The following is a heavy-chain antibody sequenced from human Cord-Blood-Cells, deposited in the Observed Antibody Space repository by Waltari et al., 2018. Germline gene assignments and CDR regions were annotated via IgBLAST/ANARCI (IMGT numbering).Heavy chain of an antibody. D-gene: IGHD6-6*01. Sequence: QVQLQESGPGLVKPSQTLSLTCPVSGGSISSGGYYWSWLRQHPGKGLEWIGYIYYSGSTYYNPSLKSRVTISVDTSKNQFSLKLSSVTAADTAVYYCARTSIAARLGADNAFDIWGQGTMVTVSS. CDR1: GGSISSGGYY. CDR2: IYYSGST. J-gene: IGHJ3*02. V-gene: IGHV4-31*03. CDR3: ARTSIAARLGADNAFDI.